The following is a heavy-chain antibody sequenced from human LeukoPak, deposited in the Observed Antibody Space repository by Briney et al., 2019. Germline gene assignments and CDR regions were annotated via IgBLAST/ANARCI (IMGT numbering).Heavy chain of an antibody. CDR3: ARGEGGSADY. D-gene: IGHD1-26*01. J-gene: IGHJ4*02. CDR2: IYYSGST. V-gene: IGHV4-59*01. CDR1: GGSISSYY. Sequence: SETLSLTCTVSGGSISSYYWSWIRQPPGKGLEWIGYIYYSGSTNYNPSLKSRVTISVDTSKNQFSLKLSSVAAADTAVYYCARGEGGSADYWGQGTLVTVSS.